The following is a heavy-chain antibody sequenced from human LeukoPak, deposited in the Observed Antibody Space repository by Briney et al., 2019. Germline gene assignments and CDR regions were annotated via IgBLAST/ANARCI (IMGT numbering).Heavy chain of an antibody. CDR1: GFTFSSYE. CDR2: ISSSSSYI. V-gene: IGHV3-21*01. CDR3: AVGRDGYNYRDYFDY. J-gene: IGHJ4*02. D-gene: IGHD5-24*01. Sequence: GGSLRLSCAASGFTFSSYEMNWVRQAPGKGLEWVSSISSSSSYIYYADSVKGRFTISSDNAKNSLYLQMNSLRAEDTAVYYCAVGRDGYNYRDYFDYWGQGTLVTVSS.